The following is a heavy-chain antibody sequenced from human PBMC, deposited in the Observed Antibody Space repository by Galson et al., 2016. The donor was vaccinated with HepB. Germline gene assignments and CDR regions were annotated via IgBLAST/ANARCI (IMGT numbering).Heavy chain of an antibody. CDR3: ARESSIAAAGVLDY. CDR2: IWYDGSNK. CDR1: GFTFSSYG. D-gene: IGHD6-13*01. Sequence: SLRLSCAASGFTFSSYGLHWVRQAPGKGLEWVAVIWYDGSNKYYADSVKGRFTISRDNSKNTLYLRMNSLRAEDTAVYYCARESSIAAAGVLDYWGQGTLVTVSP. V-gene: IGHV3-33*01. J-gene: IGHJ4*02.